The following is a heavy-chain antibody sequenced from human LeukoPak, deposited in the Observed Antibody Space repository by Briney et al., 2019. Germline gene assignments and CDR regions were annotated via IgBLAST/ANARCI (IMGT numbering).Heavy chain of an antibody. CDR2: ISASGGRT. CDR1: GFSFDSHA. D-gene: IGHD5-18*01. J-gene: IGHJ4*02. V-gene: IGHV3-23*01. Sequence: GGSLRLSCAASGFSFDSHAMSWVRQAPGKGLEWVSGISASGGRTYYAASVKGRFTISRDNAKNSLYLQMNSLRAEDTAVYYCARDRAGYSYGTYFDYWGQGTLVTVSS. CDR3: ARDRAGYSYGTYFDY.